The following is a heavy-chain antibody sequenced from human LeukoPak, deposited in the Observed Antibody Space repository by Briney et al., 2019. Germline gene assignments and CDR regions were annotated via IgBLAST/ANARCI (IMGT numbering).Heavy chain of an antibody. Sequence: SGGSLRLSCAASGFTVSSNYMSWVRQAPGKGLEWVSVIYSGGSTYYADSVKGRFTISRDNSKNTLYLQMNSLRAEDTAVYYCARVWGITIFGVVTPDAFDIWGQGTMVTVSS. CDR3: ARVWGITIFGVVTPDAFDI. V-gene: IGHV3-53*01. J-gene: IGHJ3*02. CDR1: GFTVSSNY. D-gene: IGHD3-3*01. CDR2: IYSGGST.